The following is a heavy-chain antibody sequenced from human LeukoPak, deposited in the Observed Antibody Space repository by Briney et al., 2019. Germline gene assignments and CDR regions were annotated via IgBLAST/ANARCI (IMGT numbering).Heavy chain of an antibody. CDR1: GYTFTSYA. CDR3: ARAGYYYGSGYFDY. J-gene: IGHJ4*02. CDR2: INAGNGNT. D-gene: IGHD3-10*01. Sequence: GASVKVSCKASGYTFTSYAMHWVRQAPGQRLEWMGWINAGNGNTKYSQEFQGRVTITRDTSASTAYMELSSLRSEDVAVYYCARAGYYYGSGYFDYWGQGTLVTVSS. V-gene: IGHV1-3*03.